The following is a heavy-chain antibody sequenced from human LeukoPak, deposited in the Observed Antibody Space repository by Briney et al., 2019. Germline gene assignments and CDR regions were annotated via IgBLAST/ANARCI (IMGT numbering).Heavy chain of an antibody. CDR2: ISSSSSYI. J-gene: IGHJ4*02. Sequence: GGSLRLSCAASGFTFSSYSMNWVRQAPGKGLEWVSSISSSSSYIYYADSVKGRFTISRDNAKNSLYLQMNSLRAEDTAVYYCARDRGPGWSLDYWGQGTLVTVSS. D-gene: IGHD3-3*01. CDR1: GFTFSSYS. CDR3: ARDRGPGWSLDY. V-gene: IGHV3-21*01.